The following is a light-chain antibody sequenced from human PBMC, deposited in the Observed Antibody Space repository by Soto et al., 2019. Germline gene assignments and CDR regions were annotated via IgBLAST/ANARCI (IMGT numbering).Light chain of an antibody. CDR3: LSYDTSLSYVV. Sequence: QSVLTQPPSVSGAPGLRVTISCSGSSSNIGAGYDVHWYQQVPGTAPKLLMYANNNRPSGVPDRFSGSKSGTSASLAITGLQAEDEADYYCLSYDTSLSYVVFGGGTKVTVL. J-gene: IGLJ2*01. V-gene: IGLV1-40*01. CDR2: ANN. CDR1: SSNIGAGYD.